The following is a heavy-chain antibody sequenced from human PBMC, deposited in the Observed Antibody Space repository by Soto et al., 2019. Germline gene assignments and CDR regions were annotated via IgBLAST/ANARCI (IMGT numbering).Heavy chain of an antibody. CDR3: ARRYDSSGRPFHL. D-gene: IGHD3-22*01. Sequence: DSVKVSCKASGYTFTNYGITWVRQAPGRGLEWMGWSSTYNSNTNYAQRFRGRVTMTTDRGTSTGYMELRSLTSEDTAVYFCARRYDSSGRPFHLCGEGTLVTV. CDR2: SSTYNSNT. V-gene: IGHV1-18*04. CDR1: GYTFTNYG. J-gene: IGHJ5*02.